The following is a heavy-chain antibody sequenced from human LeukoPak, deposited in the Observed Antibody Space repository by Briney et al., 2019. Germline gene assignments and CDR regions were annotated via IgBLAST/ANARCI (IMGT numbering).Heavy chain of an antibody. J-gene: IGHJ5*02. D-gene: IGHD1-7*01. Sequence: SETLSLTCAVYGGSFSGYYWSWIRQPPGKGLEWIGEINHSGSTNYNPSLKSRVTISVDTSKNQFSLKLSSVTAADTAVYYCARGQTNWNYMAWFDPWGQGTLVTVTS. CDR1: GGSFSGYY. V-gene: IGHV4-34*01. CDR2: INHSGST. CDR3: ARGQTNWNYMAWFDP.